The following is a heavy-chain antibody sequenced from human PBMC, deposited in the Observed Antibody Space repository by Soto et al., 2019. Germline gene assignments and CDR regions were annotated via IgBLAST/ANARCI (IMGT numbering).Heavy chain of an antibody. Sequence: QVQLQESGPGLVKPSQTLSLTCTVSGGSISSGGYYWSWIRQHPGKGLEWIGYIYYSGSTYYNPSLKSRVTISVDTSKNQFSLKLSSVTAADTAVYYCARAGAEIKGRSGYTQGTPPLDYWGQGTLVTVSS. D-gene: IGHD3-22*01. V-gene: IGHV4-31*03. CDR1: GGSISSGGYY. CDR2: IYYSGST. CDR3: ARAGAEIKGRSGYTQGTPPLDY. J-gene: IGHJ4*02.